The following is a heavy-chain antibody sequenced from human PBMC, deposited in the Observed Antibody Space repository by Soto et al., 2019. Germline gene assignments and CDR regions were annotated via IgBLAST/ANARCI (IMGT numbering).Heavy chain of an antibody. CDR2: IYPVDSNT. CDR3: VRQAYHFDGNSCGY. Sequence: PGESLKISCKASGYSFTNYWIGWVRQMSGKGLEWMGVIYPVDSNTKFSPSFQGQVTMSVDNSINTAYLQWISLKASDTAMYYCVRQAYHFDGNSCGYWEQGTRGTVSS. D-gene: IGHD3-9*01. J-gene: IGHJ4*02. CDR1: GYSFTNYW. V-gene: IGHV5-51*01.